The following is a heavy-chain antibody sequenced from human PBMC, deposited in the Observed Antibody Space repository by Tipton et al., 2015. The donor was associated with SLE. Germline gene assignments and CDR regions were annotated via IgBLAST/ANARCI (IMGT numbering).Heavy chain of an antibody. V-gene: IGHV4-31*03. CDR3: ASEYSSAVGMDV. D-gene: IGHD6-6*01. J-gene: IGHJ6*02. CDR2: IYYTGNT. CDR1: GGSISSGGYY. Sequence: TLSLTCTVSGGSISSGGYYWSWIRQHPGKGLEWIGYIYYTGNTFYNPSLKSRVVLSIDTSKSHFSLEMKSVTAADTAVYYCASEYSSAVGMDVWGQGTTVIVSS.